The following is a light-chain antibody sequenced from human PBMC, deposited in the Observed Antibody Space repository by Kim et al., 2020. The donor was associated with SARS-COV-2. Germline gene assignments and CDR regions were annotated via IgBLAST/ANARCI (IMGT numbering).Light chain of an antibody. CDR3: QQRSNWPPALT. J-gene: IGKJ4*01. CDR2: DAS. V-gene: IGKV3-11*01. Sequence: QGESATLAGRASQGVSSDLAWYQQKPGQAPRLLIYDASNRATGIPARFSGSGSGTDFTLTISSLEPEDFAVYYCQQRSNWPPALTFGGGTKVDIK. CDR1: QGVSSD.